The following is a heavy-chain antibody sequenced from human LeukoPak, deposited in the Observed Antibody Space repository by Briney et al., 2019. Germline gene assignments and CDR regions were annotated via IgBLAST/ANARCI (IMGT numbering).Heavy chain of an antibody. V-gene: IGHV4-34*01. CDR3: ARGGNRIFRWFDP. CDR1: GGSFSGYY. D-gene: IGHD1-14*01. J-gene: IGHJ5*02. CDR2: INHSGST. Sequence: PSETLSLTCAVYGGSFSGYYWSWIRQPPGKGLEWIGEINHSGSTNYNPSLKSRVTKSVDTSKNQFSLKLSSVTAADTAVYYCARGGNRIFRWFDPWGQGTLVTVSS.